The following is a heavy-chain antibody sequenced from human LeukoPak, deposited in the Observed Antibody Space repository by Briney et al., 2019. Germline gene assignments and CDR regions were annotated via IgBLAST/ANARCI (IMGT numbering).Heavy chain of an antibody. J-gene: IGHJ6*02. CDR3: ARGLPNYYGMDV. CDR1: GFTFSSYS. V-gene: IGHV3-21*01. Sequence: KTGGSLRLSCAASGFTFSSYSMNWVRQAPGKGLEWVSSISSSSSYIYYADSVRGRFTISRDNAKNTVYLQMNSLRAEDTAVYYCARGLPNYYGMDVWGQGTTVTVSS. CDR2: ISSSSSYI.